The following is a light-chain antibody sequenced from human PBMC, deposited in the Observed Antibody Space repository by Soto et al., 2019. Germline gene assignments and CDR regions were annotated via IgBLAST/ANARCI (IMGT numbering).Light chain of an antibody. V-gene: IGKV1-5*01. CDR3: QFYGDPSKT. CDR2: DAS. Sequence: DIQMTQSPSTLSASVGDRVTITCRASQSISSWLAWYQQKPGKAPKLLIYDASSLESGVPSRFSGSGSGTEFTLTISSLQPDDFAVYYCQFYGDPSKTFGQGTKVDIK. CDR1: QSISSW. J-gene: IGKJ1*01.